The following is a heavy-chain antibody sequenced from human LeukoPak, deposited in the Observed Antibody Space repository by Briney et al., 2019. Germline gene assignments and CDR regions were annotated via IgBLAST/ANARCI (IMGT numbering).Heavy chain of an antibody. CDR1: GYTFTSYG. CDR2: ISAYNGNT. V-gene: IGHV1-18*01. J-gene: IGHJ4*02. Sequence: ASVKVSCKASGYTFTSYGISWVRQAPGQGLEWMGWISAYNGNTNYAQKLQGRVTMTTDTSTSTAYMELRSLRSDDTAVYYCAREGGYGDSSGYYHPYYFDYWGQGTLVTVSS. CDR3: AREGGYGDSSGYYHPYYFDY. D-gene: IGHD3-22*01.